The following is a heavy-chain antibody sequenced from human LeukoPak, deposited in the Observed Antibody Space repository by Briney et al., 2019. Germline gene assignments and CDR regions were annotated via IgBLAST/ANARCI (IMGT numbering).Heavy chain of an antibody. V-gene: IGHV3-7*03. CDR2: VNRDGSET. CDR3: ARNNGMDV. Sequence: GGSLRLSCAASGFTFSSYSMNWVRQAPGRGPEWVANVNRDGSETYYLDSVKGRFTISKDNAKNSLYLQMNSLRAEDTALYHCARNNGMDVWGQGTTVIVSS. CDR1: GFTFSSYS. J-gene: IGHJ6*02.